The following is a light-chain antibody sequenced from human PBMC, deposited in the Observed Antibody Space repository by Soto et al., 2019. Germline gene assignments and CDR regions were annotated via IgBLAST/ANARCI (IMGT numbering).Light chain of an antibody. CDR1: RSVTSSH. Sequence: EIVLTQFPGILSLSPGERATLSCRASRSVTSSHLAWYQQKPGQAPRLLIYDASIRATGIPDRFSGSASGPDFTLTISRLEPEDFAVYWCQQYGGSPSNTFGQGTKLEIK. J-gene: IGKJ2*01. CDR2: DAS. CDR3: QQYGGSPSNT. V-gene: IGKV3-20*01.